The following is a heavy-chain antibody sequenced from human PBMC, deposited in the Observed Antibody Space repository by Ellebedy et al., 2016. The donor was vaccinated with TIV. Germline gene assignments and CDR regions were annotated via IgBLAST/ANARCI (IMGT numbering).Heavy chain of an antibody. CDR3: ARVVDFGDYEDY. CDR1: GGSFSGYY. Sequence: SETLSLTCAVYGGSFSGYYWSWIRQFPGKGLEWIGSTYSTGSLYYSPSLNSRLTVSVDTSKNQFYLELRSVTAADTAIYYCARVVDFGDYEDYWGPGTLVSVSS. V-gene: IGHV4-34*09. D-gene: IGHD4-17*01. J-gene: IGHJ4*02. CDR2: TYSTGSL.